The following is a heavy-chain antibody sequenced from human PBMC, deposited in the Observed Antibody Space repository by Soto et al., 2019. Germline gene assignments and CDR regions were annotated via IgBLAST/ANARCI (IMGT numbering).Heavy chain of an antibody. Sequence: QVQLQESGPGLVKPSETLSLTCTVSGGSISSYYWSWIRQPPGKGLEWIGYIYYSGSTNYNPSLTSRATISVDTSKTEFSLKLSAVTAADTAVDYWARQGGPWLVHASFDYWGQGTLVAVSS. CDR2: IYYSGST. CDR1: GGSISSYY. V-gene: IGHV4-59*08. CDR3: ARQGGPWLVHASFDY. D-gene: IGHD6-19*01. J-gene: IGHJ4*02.